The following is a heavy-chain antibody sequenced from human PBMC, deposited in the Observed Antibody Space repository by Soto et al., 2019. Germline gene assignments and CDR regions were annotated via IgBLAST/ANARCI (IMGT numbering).Heavy chain of an antibody. CDR3: ARARGPYAFWSVDLYYYYGMDV. Sequence: SETLSLTCTVSGGSISSGGYYWSWIRQHPGKGLEWIGYIYYSGSTYYNPSLKSRVTISVDTSKNQFSLKLSSVTAADTAVYYCARARGPYAFWSVDLYYYYGMDVWGQGTTVTVYS. J-gene: IGHJ6*02. D-gene: IGHD3-3*01. V-gene: IGHV4-31*03. CDR1: GGSISSGGYY. CDR2: IYYSGST.